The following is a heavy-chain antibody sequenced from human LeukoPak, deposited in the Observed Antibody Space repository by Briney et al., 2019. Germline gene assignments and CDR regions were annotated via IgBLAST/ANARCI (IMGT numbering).Heavy chain of an antibody. Sequence: SETPSVTSAVSVYSITSGNYWGWIRQPPGKGLEWIGSIYHSGSTYYNPSLKSRVTISVDTSKNQFSLKLSSVTAADTAVYYCAREDYDILTGYSNFDYWGQGTLVTVSS. J-gene: IGHJ4*02. CDR1: VYSITSGNY. CDR2: IYHSGST. CDR3: AREDYDILTGYSNFDY. V-gene: IGHV4-38-2*02. D-gene: IGHD3-9*01.